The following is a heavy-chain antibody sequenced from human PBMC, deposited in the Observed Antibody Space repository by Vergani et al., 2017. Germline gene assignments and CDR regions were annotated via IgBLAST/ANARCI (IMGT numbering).Heavy chain of an antibody. CDR1: GGTFSSYV. J-gene: IGHJ6*03. V-gene: IGHV1-69*01. CDR3: ARDEFLRRQLGGRYYYYYYMDV. Sequence: QVQLVQSGAEAKTPGSSVKVSCKASGGTFSSYVISWVRQAPGQGLEWMGGIIPISGTANYAQEFQGRVMIIADESTSTAYMELSSLRSEDTAVYYCARDEFLRRQLGGRYYYYYYMDVWGKGTTVTVSS. D-gene: IGHD6-6*01. CDR2: IIPISGTA.